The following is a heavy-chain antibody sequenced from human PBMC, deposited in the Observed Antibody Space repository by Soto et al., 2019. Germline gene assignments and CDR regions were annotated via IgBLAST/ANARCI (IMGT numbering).Heavy chain of an antibody. CDR3: ARATEWNALDI. J-gene: IGHJ3*02. CDR2: IYRGGST. CDR1: GFSVSRDY. V-gene: IGHV3-53*02. D-gene: IGHD3-3*01. Sequence: EVQLVETGGGLSQPGGSLRLSCAASGFSVSRDYMNWDRQDPGKGLEWGSVIYRGGSTYYADSVRGRFTISRDNSENTLFLQMNSLRAEDTAVYYCARATEWNALDIWGQGTMVTVSP.